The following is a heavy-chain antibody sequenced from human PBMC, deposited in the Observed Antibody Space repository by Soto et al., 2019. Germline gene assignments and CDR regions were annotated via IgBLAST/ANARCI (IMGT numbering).Heavy chain of an antibody. CDR2: ISYDESRK. CDR1: GFTFSNYA. J-gene: IGHJ4*02. CDR3: AKVGSILAVADGFDY. Sequence: GGSLRLSCAASGFTFSNYAMHWVRQAPGKGLEWVAVISYDESRKYYADSVKGRFTISRDNSKNTLYVQMNSPRAEDTAVYYCAKVGSILAVADGFDYWGQGTLVTVSS. D-gene: IGHD6-19*01. V-gene: IGHV3-30-3*01.